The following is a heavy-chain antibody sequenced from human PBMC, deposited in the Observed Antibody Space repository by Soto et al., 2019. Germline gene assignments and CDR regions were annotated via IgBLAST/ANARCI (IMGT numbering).Heavy chain of an antibody. J-gene: IGHJ2*01. CDR3: ARDKGPGGIAVAGTRYFDL. CDR1: GGSISSYY. V-gene: IGHV4-59*01. CDR2: IYYSGST. Sequence: SETLSLTCTVSGGSISSYYWSWIRQPPGKGLEWIGYIYYSGSTNYNPSLKSRVTISVDTSKNQFSLKLSSVTAADTAVYYCARDKGPGGIAVAGTRYFDLWGRGTLVTVSS. D-gene: IGHD6-19*01.